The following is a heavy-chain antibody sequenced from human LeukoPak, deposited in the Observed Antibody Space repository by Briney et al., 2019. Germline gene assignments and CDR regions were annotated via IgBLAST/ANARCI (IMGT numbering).Heavy chain of an antibody. J-gene: IGHJ5*02. Sequence: SQTLSLTCAISGDSVSSNSAAWNWIRQSPSRGLEWLGRTYYRSKWYNDYAVSVKSRITINPDTSKNQFSLQLNSVTPEDTAVYYCARALLSEYSSSKGEFDPWGQGTLVTVSS. CDR2: TYYRSKWYN. D-gene: IGHD6-6*01. V-gene: IGHV6-1*01. CDR1: GDSVSSNSAA. CDR3: ARALLSEYSSSKGEFDP.